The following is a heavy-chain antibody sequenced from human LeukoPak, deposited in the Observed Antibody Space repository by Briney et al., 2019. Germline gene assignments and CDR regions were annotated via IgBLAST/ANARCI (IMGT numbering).Heavy chain of an antibody. J-gene: IGHJ6*03. CDR1: GGTFSSYA. V-gene: IGHV1-69*05. CDR2: IIPVFDTP. Sequence: SVKVSCKASGGTFSSYAITWVRQAPGQGLEWIGGIIPVFDTPNYAQNFRGRVTITTDEFTSTAYMELSSLSSEDTAIYYCARDTTLSRVVTTTTTYHYFYYIDVWGKGTTVTISS. D-gene: IGHD2-21*02. CDR3: ARDTTLSRVVTTTTTYHYFYYIDV.